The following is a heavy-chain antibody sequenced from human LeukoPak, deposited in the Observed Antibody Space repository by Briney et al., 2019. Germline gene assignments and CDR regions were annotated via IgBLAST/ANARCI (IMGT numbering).Heavy chain of an antibody. CDR2: ISYGGSNT. J-gene: IGHJ4*02. CDR3: AKDLEPYTSGWYGDY. D-gene: IGHD6-19*01. V-gene: IGHV3-30*18. Sequence: GRSPRLSCAASGFTFSSYGMQWVRQAPGKGLEWVAVISYGGSNTYYADSVKGRFTISRDNSKNTLYLQMNSLRVEDTAVYHCAKDLEPYTSGWYGDYWGQGTLVTVSS. CDR1: GFTFSSYG.